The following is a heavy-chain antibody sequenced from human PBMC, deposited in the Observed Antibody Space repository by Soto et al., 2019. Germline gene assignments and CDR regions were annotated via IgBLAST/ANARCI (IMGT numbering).Heavy chain of an antibody. D-gene: IGHD3-10*01. V-gene: IGHV3-33*01. J-gene: IGHJ4*02. CDR1: GFTFSSYG. CDR3: ARDRGDGYNLPRLFDY. Sequence: QVQLVESGGGVVQPGRSLRLSCAASGFTFSSYGMHWVRQAPGKGLEWVADIWYDGSNKYYGDSVKGRFTNSRDNSKNTLYLQMNSLRAEDTAVYYCARDRGDGYNLPRLFDYWGQGTLVTVSS. CDR2: IWYDGSNK.